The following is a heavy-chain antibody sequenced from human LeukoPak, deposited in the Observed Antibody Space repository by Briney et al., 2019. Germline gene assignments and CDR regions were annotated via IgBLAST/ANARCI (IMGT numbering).Heavy chain of an antibody. CDR1: GFTFSSYS. CDR2: ISSSSSYI. CDR3: ARDRSGYDLGLYGMDV. V-gene: IGHV3-21*01. J-gene: IGHJ6*02. D-gene: IGHD5-12*01. Sequence: GGSLRLSCAASGFTFSSYSMNWVRQAPGKGLEWVSSISSSSSYIYYADSVKGRFTISRDNARNSLYLQMNSLRAEDTAVYYCARDRSGYDLGLYGMDVWGQGTTVTVSS.